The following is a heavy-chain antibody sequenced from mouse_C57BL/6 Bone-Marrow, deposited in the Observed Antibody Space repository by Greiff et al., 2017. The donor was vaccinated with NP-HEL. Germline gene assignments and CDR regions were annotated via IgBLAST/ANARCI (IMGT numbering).Heavy chain of an antibody. Sequence: EVMLVESGGGLVKPGGSLKLSCAASGFTFSDYGMHWVRQAPEKGLEWVAYISSGSSTIYYADTVKGRFTISRDNAKNTLFLQMTSLRSEDTAMYYCAKSYGNYPLFDYWGQGTTLTVSS. CDR2: ISSGSSTI. V-gene: IGHV5-17*01. J-gene: IGHJ2*01. CDR3: AKSYGNYPLFDY. CDR1: GFTFSDYG. D-gene: IGHD2-1*01.